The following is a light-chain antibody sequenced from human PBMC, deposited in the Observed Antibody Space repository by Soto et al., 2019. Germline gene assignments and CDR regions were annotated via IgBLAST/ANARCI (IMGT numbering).Light chain of an antibody. CDR3: QQRTNRALT. CDR1: QSVGGS. CDR2: DAS. Sequence: EIVLTQSPGTLSLSPGERATLSCRASQSVGGSLAWYQQKPGQAPRLLIYDASNRATGIPARFSGSGSGTDFTLTISSLEAEDFAVYYCQQRTNRALTFGGGTKVEIK. V-gene: IGKV3-11*01. J-gene: IGKJ4*01.